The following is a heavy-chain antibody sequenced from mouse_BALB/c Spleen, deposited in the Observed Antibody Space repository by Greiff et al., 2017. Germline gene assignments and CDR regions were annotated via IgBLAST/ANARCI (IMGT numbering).Heavy chain of an antibody. Sequence: EVQVVESGGGLVKPGGSLKLSCAASGFTFSSYAMSWVRQTPEKRLEWVASISSGGSTYYPDSVKGRFTISRDNARNILYLQMSSLRSEDTAMYYCAREGNGYYVYWGQGTLVTVSA. CDR3: AREGNGYYVY. CDR2: ISSGGST. CDR1: GFTFSSYA. V-gene: IGHV5-6-5*01. D-gene: IGHD2-3*01. J-gene: IGHJ3*01.